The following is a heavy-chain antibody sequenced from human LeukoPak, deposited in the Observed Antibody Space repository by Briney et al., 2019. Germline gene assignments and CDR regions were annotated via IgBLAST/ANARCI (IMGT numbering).Heavy chain of an antibody. Sequence: GGSLRLSCAASGFTFSTHGMHWVRQAPGKGLEWVAAISYHGNNKYYADSVKGRFTISRDNSKNTLYVQMNRLRAEDTAVYYCARDRGDIRVTTSFYFDYWGQGALVTGSS. D-gene: IGHD4-17*01. CDR2: ISYHGNNK. J-gene: IGHJ4*02. CDR1: GFTFSTHG. CDR3: ARDRGDIRVTTSFYFDY. V-gene: IGHV3-30*03.